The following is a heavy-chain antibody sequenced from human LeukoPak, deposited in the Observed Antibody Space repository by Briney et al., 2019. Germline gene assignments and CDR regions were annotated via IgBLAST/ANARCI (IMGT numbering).Heavy chain of an antibody. J-gene: IGHJ4*02. D-gene: IGHD1-26*01. CDR3: ARAYSGSHY. CDR1: GYTFTDYY. V-gene: IGHV1-2*06. Sequence: ASVKVSCKASGYTFTDYYIHWVRQAPGQGLEWMGRNNPKSGGTNYAQNFQGRVTMTRDTSITTAYMELSSLNSDDTAFYYCARAYSGSHYWGQGTLVTVSS. CDR2: NNPKSGGT.